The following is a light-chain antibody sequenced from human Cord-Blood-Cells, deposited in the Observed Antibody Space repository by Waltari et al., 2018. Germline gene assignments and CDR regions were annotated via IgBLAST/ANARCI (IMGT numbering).Light chain of an antibody. J-gene: IGLJ2*01. Sequence: QSALTQPRSVSGSPGQSVPISCTGTSSAVGGYNYVSWYQQHPGKAPKLMIYYVSKRPSGVPDRFSGSKSGNTASLTISGLQAEDEADYYCCSYAGSYTLVFGGGTKLTVL. CDR3: CSYAGSYTLV. V-gene: IGLV2-11*01. CDR2: YVS. CDR1: SSAVGGYNY.